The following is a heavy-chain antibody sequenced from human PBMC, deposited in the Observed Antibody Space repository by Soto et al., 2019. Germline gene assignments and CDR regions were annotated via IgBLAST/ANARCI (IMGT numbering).Heavy chain of an antibody. J-gene: IGHJ4*02. V-gene: IGHV1-46*01. CDR2: INPTGGST. D-gene: IGHD2-8*02. Sequence: QVQLVQSGAEVKKPGASVKVSCTASGYTFINYCIHWVRQAPGHGLEWMAIINPTGGSTNYAQKFQGRLTLTMDTSTTTVYMELSSLTSEDTAIYYCARQLAAGDVWGQGTLVTVSS. CDR1: GYTFINYC. CDR3: ARQLAAGDV.